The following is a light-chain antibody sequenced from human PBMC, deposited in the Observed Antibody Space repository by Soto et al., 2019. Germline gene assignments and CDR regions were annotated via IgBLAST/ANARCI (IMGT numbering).Light chain of an antibody. Sequence: ETVLTQSPGTLSLSPGESATLSCRASQSVSSSYLAWYQQKPGQAPRLLIYGASSRATGIPDRFSGSGSGTDFTLTISRLEPEDFAVYYCQQYGRSPPSLTFGQGTKVEIK. CDR2: GAS. CDR1: QSVSSSY. CDR3: QQYGRSPPSLT. J-gene: IGKJ1*01. V-gene: IGKV3-20*01.